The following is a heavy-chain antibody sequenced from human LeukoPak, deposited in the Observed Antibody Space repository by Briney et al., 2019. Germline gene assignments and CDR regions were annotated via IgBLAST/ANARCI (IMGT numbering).Heavy chain of an antibody. CDR3: ARLKVGTTHPDY. CDR1: DDSISRSSYY. CDR2: LYYSGFT. V-gene: IGHV4-39*01. J-gene: IGHJ4*02. D-gene: IGHD1-26*01. Sequence: SETLSLTCSVSDDSISRSSYYWGWIRQPPGKGLEWIGTLYYSGFTYYNPSLKNRVTISVDTSKNQFSLKLSSVTAEDTAVYYCARLKVGTTHPDYWGQGTLVTVSS.